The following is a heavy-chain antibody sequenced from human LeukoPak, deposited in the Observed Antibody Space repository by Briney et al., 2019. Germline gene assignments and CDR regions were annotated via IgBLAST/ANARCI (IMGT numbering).Heavy chain of an antibody. D-gene: IGHD3-3*01. CDR2: IWYDGSNK. V-gene: IGHV3-33*01. CDR3: ARAHFFGGATPDAFDI. Sequence: PGGSLRLSCAASGFTFSSYGMHWVRQAPGKGLEWVAVIWYDGSNKYYADSVKGRFTISRDTSKNTLYLQMNSLRAEDTAVYYCARAHFFGGATPDAFDIWGQGTLVTVSS. J-gene: IGHJ3*02. CDR1: GFTFSSYG.